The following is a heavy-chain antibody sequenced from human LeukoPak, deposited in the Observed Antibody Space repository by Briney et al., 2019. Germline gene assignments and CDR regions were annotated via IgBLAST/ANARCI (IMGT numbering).Heavy chain of an antibody. CDR1: GFTFSSYA. D-gene: IGHD1-1*01. CDR2: ISGSGDST. J-gene: IGHJ4*02. CDR3: AKDLSYNYQATKDY. V-gene: IGHV3-23*01. Sequence: AGSLTLPRAASGFTFSSYAMRWVRQAPGKGLEWVSGISGSGDSTYYADSVKGRFTISRDNSKDTLYLQMNSLRAEDTAVYYCAKDLSYNYQATKDYWGKGAQLIVSS.